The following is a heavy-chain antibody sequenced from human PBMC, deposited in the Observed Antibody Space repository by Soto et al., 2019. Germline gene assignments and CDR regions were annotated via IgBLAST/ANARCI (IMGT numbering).Heavy chain of an antibody. V-gene: IGHV4-34*01. D-gene: IGHD6-19*01. CDR1: GGSFSGYY. CDR3: ARDGPYSSGWYAARGYYYYYGMDV. Sequence: PSETLSLTCAVYGGSFSGYYWSWIRQPPGKGLEWIGEINHSGSTNYNPSLKSRVTISVDTSKNQFSLKLSSVTAADTAVYCCARDGPYSSGWYAARGYYYYYGMDVWGQGTTVTVSS. J-gene: IGHJ6*02. CDR2: INHSGST.